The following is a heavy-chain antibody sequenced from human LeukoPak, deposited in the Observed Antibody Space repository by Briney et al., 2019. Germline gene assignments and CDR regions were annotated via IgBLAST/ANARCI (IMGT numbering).Heavy chain of an antibody. J-gene: IGHJ4*02. CDR2: IYPGDSDT. V-gene: IGHV5-51*01. CDR3: ARARTETYYYDSSGYFFDY. CDR1: GYSFTSYW. D-gene: IGHD3-22*01. Sequence: GESLKISCKGSGYSFTSYWIGWVRQMPGKGLEWMGIIYPGDSDTRYSPSFQGQVTISADKSISTAYLQWSSLKASDTAMYYCARARTETYYYDSSGYFFDYWGQGTLVTVSS.